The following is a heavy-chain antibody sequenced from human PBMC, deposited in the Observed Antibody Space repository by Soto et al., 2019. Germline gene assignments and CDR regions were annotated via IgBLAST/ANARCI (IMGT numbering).Heavy chain of an antibody. D-gene: IGHD5-12*01. CDR2: ISANSNYR. V-gene: IGHV3-21*01. CDR1: GFTFSNYS. CDR3: ARYPGTIMATIMGSYYFDY. J-gene: IGHJ4*02. Sequence: EVQLVESGGGLVKPGGSLRLSCAVSGFTFSNYSMNWVRQAPGKGLEWVSSISANSNYRYYADSVKGRFTVSRENAKNSLYLQMNSLRAEDTAVYFCARYPGTIMATIMGSYYFDYWGRGTLVTVSS.